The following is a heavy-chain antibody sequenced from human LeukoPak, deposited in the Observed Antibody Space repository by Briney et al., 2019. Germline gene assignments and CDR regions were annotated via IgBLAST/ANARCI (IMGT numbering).Heavy chain of an antibody. D-gene: IGHD2-2*01. CDR2: IYYSGST. CDR1: GGSISSGGYY. V-gene: IGHV4-31*03. J-gene: IGHJ5*02. Sequence: SQTLSLTCTVSGGSISSGGYYWSWIRQHPGKGLEWIGYIYYSGSTYYNPSLKSRVTISVDTSKNQFSLKLSSVTAADTAVYYCARAGHRYCNSTSCYLMDWFDPWGQGTLVTVSS. CDR3: ARAGHRYCNSTSCYLMDWFDP.